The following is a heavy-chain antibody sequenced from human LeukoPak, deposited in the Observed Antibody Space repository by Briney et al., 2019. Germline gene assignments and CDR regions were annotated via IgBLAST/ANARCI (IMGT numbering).Heavy chain of an antibody. Sequence: AGGSLRLSCTASGITFSSYAMHWVRQAPGKGLEWVAVISFDGSNKYYADSVKGRCTISRDKSKNTLYLQMNSLRAEDTAVYYCARDRYGDYGSPDYWGQGTLVTVSS. V-gene: IGHV3-30*01. CDR2: ISFDGSNK. CDR3: ARDRYGDYGSPDY. D-gene: IGHD4-17*01. CDR1: GITFSSYA. J-gene: IGHJ4*02.